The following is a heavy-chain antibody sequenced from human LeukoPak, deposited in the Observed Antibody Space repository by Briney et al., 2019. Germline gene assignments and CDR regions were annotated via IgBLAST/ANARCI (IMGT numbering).Heavy chain of an antibody. CDR1: GFTFSSYE. CDR2: ISSSGSTI. Sequence: QPGGSLRLSCAASGFTFSSYEMNWVRQAPGKGLEWVSYISSSGSTIYYADSVRGRFTISRDNAKNSLYLQMNSLRAEDTAVYYCARSQIFVVVPAAWFVGAAAGAYYFDYWGQGTLVTVSS. J-gene: IGHJ4*02. V-gene: IGHV3-48*03. D-gene: IGHD2-2*01. CDR3: ARSQIFVVVPAAWFVGAAAGAYYFDY.